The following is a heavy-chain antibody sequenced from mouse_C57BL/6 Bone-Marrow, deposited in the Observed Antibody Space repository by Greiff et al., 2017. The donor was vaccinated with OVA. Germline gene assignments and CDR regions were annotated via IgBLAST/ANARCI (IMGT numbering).Heavy chain of an antibody. Sequence: EVKVVESGGGLVQPGGSLSLSCAASGFTFPDYYMSWVRQPPGKALEWLGFIRNKANGYTTEYSASVKGRFTISRDNSQSILYLQMNALRAEDSATYYCARGLRRDYWYFDVWGTGTTVTVSS. CDR3: ARGLRRDYWYFDV. V-gene: IGHV7-3*01. D-gene: IGHD2-4*01. CDR1: GFTFPDYY. CDR2: IRNKANGYTT. J-gene: IGHJ1*03.